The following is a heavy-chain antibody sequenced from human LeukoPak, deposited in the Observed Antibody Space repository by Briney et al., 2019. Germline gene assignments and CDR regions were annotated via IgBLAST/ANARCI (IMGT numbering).Heavy chain of an antibody. CDR2: IYSGGST. CDR1: GFTVSSNY. V-gene: IGHV3-66*02. J-gene: IGHJ6*03. D-gene: IGHD5-18*01. Sequence: PGGSLRLSCAASGFTVSSNYMSWVRQAPGKGLEWVSVIYSGGSTYYADSVKGRFTISRDNSKNTLYLQMNSLRAEDTAVYYCASRYSYYYYYYMDVWGKGTTVTVSS. CDR3: ASRYSYYYYYYMDV.